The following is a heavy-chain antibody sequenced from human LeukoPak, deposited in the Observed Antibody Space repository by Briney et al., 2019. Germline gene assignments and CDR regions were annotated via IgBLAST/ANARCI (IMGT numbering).Heavy chain of an antibody. CDR1: RFTLSNYW. CDR2: IEPDARGK. J-gene: IGHJ4*02. Sequence: PGGSLRLSCAASRFTLSNYWMSWVRQAPGKGLEWVANIEPDARGKYYVDIVKGRFTVSRDNTKNTVSLQMNSLRIEDTAVYYCARVEIRADFDFWGQGVLVTVSS. CDR3: ARVEIRADFDF. V-gene: IGHV3-7*01.